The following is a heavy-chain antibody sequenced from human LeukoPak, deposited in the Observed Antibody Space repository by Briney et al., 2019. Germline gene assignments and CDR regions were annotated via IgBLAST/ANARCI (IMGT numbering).Heavy chain of an antibody. Sequence: GSLRPSCAASGFTFSSYSMNWVRQAPGKGLEWIAYIYSSGSTNYNPSLKGRATISVDTSKNQFSLKLTSVTAADTAVYYCARIRVLGPFDYWGQGTLVTVSS. J-gene: IGHJ4*02. V-gene: IGHV4-59*01. CDR2: IYSSGST. CDR3: ARIRVLGPFDY. CDR1: GFTFSSYS. D-gene: IGHD3-10*01.